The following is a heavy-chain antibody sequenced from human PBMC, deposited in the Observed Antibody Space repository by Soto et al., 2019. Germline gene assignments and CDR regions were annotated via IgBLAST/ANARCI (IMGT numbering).Heavy chain of an antibody. CDR2: ISGSGGST. CDR1: GFTFSSYA. J-gene: IGHJ4*02. D-gene: IGHD3-10*01. CDR3: AKDIKGGDMAWGFDGY. V-gene: IGHV3-23*01. Sequence: GGSLRLSCAASGFTFSSYAMGWVRQAPGKGLEWVSAISGSGGSTYYADSVKGRFTISRDNSKNTLYLQMNSLRAEDTAVYYCAKDIKGGDMAWGFDGYWGQGTLVTVSS.